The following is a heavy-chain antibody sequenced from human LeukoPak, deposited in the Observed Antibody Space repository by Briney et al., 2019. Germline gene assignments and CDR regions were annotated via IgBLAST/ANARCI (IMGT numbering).Heavy chain of an antibody. V-gene: IGHV4-39*07. CDR2: IYYSGST. D-gene: IGHD6-13*01. CDR3: ARYQTPVAAAGSRYAFDI. Sequence: PSETLSLTCTVSGGSISSSSYYWGWIRQPPGKGLEWIGSIYYSGSTNYNPSLKSRVTMLVDTSKNQFSLKLSSVTAADTAVYYCARYQTPVAAAGSRYAFDIWGQGTMVTVSS. CDR1: GGSISSSSYY. J-gene: IGHJ3*02.